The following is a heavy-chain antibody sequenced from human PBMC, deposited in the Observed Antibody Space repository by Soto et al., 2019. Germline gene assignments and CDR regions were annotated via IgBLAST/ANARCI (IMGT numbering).Heavy chain of an antibody. CDR2: MYFGGSF. CDR1: GASVSHGY. CDR3: ARSYYDSTGFAVDP. D-gene: IGHD3-22*01. J-gene: IGHJ5*02. V-gene: IGHV4-59*02. Sequence: PSETLSLTCNVSGASVSHGYWSWIRQPPGKALEWIGFMYFGGSFNYNPSLTSRATISVETSKNQFSMKLTSVTPSDTAVYYCARSYYDSTGFAVDPWGQGTLVTVS.